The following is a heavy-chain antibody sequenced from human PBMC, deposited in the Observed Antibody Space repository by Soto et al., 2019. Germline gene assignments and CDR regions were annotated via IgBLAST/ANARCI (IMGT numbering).Heavy chain of an antibody. J-gene: IGHJ5*02. CDR3: TTDRNWFDP. CDR1: GLTFNTAW. CDR2: IKSKNDGGTA. V-gene: IGHV3-15*01. Sequence: PGGSLRLSCATSGLTFNTAWLSWVRQGPAMGLEWVGRIKSKNDGGTADYAAPVKGRFTISRDDSKDTFYLQMNNLKTDDTAVYYCTTDRNWFDPWGQGPLVTVPS.